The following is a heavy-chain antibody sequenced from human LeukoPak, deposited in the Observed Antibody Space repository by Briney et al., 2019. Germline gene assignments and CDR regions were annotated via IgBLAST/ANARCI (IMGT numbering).Heavy chain of an antibody. CDR3: ARRLDTSMVRGGSFDY. CDR1: GGSISSSSYY. Sequence: SETLSLTCTVSGGSISSSSYYWGWVRQPPGKGLEWIGNIYYSGSTYYNPSLKSRVSISEDTSKNQFSLKLSSVTDADTAVYYCARRLDTSMVRGGSFDYWGQGILVTVSS. CDR2: IYYSGST. D-gene: IGHD5-18*01. J-gene: IGHJ4*02. V-gene: IGHV4-39*01.